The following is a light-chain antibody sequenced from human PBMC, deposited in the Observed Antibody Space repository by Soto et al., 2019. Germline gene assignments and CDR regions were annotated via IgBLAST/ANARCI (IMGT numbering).Light chain of an antibody. Sequence: EIVLTQSPGTLSLSPGERATLSCRASQSVSSSYLAWYQQKPGQAPRLLIYDASSRATGIPDRFSGSGSGTNFTLTISRLEAEDFAVEFCQQYGSSPYTFGQGTKLEIK. CDR1: QSVSSSY. V-gene: IGKV3-20*01. CDR2: DAS. CDR3: QQYGSSPYT. J-gene: IGKJ2*01.